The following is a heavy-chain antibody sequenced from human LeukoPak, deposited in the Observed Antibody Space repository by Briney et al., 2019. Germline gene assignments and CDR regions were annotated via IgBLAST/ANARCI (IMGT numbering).Heavy chain of an antibody. V-gene: IGHV3-11*01. CDR3: AKSSDPRWLQLDYFDY. CDR2: ISSSGSTI. J-gene: IGHJ4*02. CDR1: GFTFSDYY. D-gene: IGHD5-24*01. Sequence: GGSLRLSCAASGFTFSDYYMSWIRQAPGKGLEWVSYISSSGSTIYYADSVKGRFTISRDNAKNSLYLQMNSLRAEDMALYYCAKSSDPRWLQLDYFDYWGQGTLVTVSS.